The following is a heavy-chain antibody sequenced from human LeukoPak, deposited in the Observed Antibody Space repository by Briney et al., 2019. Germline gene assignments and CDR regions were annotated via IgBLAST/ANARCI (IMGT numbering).Heavy chain of an antibody. CDR2: INPSGGST. V-gene: IGHV1-46*01. J-gene: IGHJ5*02. CDR3: ARAARYYDSSGFLDWFDP. Sequence: ASVKVSCKASGYTFTGYYMHWVRQAPGQGLEWMGIINPSGGSTSYAQKFQGRVTMTRDTSTSTVYMELSSLRSEDTAVYYCARAARYYDSSGFLDWFDPWGQGTLVTVSS. D-gene: IGHD3-22*01. CDR1: GYTFTGYY.